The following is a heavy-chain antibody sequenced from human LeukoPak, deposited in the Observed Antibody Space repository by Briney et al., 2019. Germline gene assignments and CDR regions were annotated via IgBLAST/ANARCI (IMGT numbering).Heavy chain of an antibody. Sequence: PGGSLRLSCAASGFTVSDNYMSWVRQAPGKGLERVAVIYSGGTTYYAASVKGRFTISRDSSKNTLDLQMNSLRPEDTAVYFCARDQGCTSATCRNNWFDPWGQGTLVTVSS. CDR1: GFTVSDNY. D-gene: IGHD2-2*01. CDR2: IYSGGTT. CDR3: ARDQGCTSATCRNNWFDP. V-gene: IGHV3-66*02. J-gene: IGHJ5*02.